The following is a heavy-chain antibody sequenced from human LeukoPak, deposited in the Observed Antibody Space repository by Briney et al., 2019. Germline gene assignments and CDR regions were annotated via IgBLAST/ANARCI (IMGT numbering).Heavy chain of an antibody. J-gene: IGHJ4*01. CDR2: ISSSRNDI. V-gene: IGHV3-21*01. CDR1: GFTFSSYS. Sequence: PGGSLRLSCAASGFTFSSYSFNWVRQAPGKGLERVSSISSSRNDIYYADSVKGRFTISRDNVKSSLYLQMNSLRAEDTAVYYCASGYSRSSNDYWGHGTLVTVFS. D-gene: IGHD6-6*01. CDR3: ASGYSRSSNDY.